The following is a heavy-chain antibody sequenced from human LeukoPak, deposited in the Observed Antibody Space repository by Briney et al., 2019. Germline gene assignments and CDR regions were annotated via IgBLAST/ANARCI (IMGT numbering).Heavy chain of an antibody. CDR1: GGSISSGDYY. D-gene: IGHD6-19*01. CDR3: ARSAVAAPYWYFDL. V-gene: IGHV4-30-4*01. Sequence: SETLSLTCTVSGGSISSGDYYWSWIRQPPGKGLEWIGYIYYSGSTYYNPSLKSRVTISVDTSKNQFSLKLRSVTAADTAVYYCARSAVAAPYWYFDLWGRGTLVTVSS. CDR2: IYYSGST. J-gene: IGHJ2*01.